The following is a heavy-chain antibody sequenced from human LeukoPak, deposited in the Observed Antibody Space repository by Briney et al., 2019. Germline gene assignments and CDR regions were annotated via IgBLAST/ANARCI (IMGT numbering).Heavy chain of an antibody. D-gene: IGHD6-19*01. CDR1: GFTFSSYS. CDR3: ARDAEARYSSGWNQFDY. CDR2: ISSSSSYI. J-gene: IGHJ4*02. Sequence: GGSLRLSCAASGFTFSSYSMNWVRQAPGKGLEWVSSISSSSSYIYYADSVKGRFTISRDNAKNSLYLQMNSLRAEDTAVYYCARDAEARYSSGWNQFDYWGQGTLVTVSS. V-gene: IGHV3-21*01.